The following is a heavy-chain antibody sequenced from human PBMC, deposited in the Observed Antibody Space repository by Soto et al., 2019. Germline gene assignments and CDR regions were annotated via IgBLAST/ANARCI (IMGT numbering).Heavy chain of an antibody. CDR3: ATTATTVTSIDY. V-gene: IGHV5-10-1*01. CDR2: IDPSDSYT. CDR1: GYSFTSYW. D-gene: IGHD4-4*01. Sequence: GESLKISCNGSGYSFTSYWISWVRQMPGKGLEWMGRIDPSDSYTNYSPSFQGHVTISADKSISTAYLQWSSLKASDTAMYYCATTATTVTSIDYWGQGTLVTVS. J-gene: IGHJ4*02.